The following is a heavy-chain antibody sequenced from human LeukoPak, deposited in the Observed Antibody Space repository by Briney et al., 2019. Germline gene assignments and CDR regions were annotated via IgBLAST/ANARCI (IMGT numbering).Heavy chain of an antibody. J-gene: IGHJ4*02. CDR2: FDPEDGET. D-gene: IGHD5-12*01. CDR3: ARDHYYSGYDLGYFDY. V-gene: IGHV1-24*01. CDR1: GYTLTELS. Sequence: ASVKVSCKVSGYTLTELSMHWVRQAPGKGLEWMGGFDPEDGETIYAQKFQGRVTMTEDTSTDTAYMELSSLRSDDTAVYYCARDHYYSGYDLGYFDYWGQGTLVTVSS.